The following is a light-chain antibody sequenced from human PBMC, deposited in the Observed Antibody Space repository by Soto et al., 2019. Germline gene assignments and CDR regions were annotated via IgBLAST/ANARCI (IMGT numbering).Light chain of an antibody. CDR2: AAS. J-gene: IGKJ4*01. CDR3: LQDVAYPLT. V-gene: IGKV1-6*01. Sequence: AIQMTQSPSSLSASVGDRVTITCRASQGVSTDVGWYQQKPGKAPRLLIYAASTLQSGVPSRFSGSQSATDVTLTISSLQPEDFATYYCLQDVAYPLTFGGGTKVEIK. CDR1: QGVSTD.